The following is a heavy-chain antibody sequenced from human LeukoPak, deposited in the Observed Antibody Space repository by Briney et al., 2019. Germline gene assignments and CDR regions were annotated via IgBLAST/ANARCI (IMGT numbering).Heavy chain of an antibody. D-gene: IGHD1-1*01. CDR1: GFTFSTYW. CDR3: ARAGLEPVDY. J-gene: IGHJ4*02. Sequence: GGSLRLSCAASGFTFSTYWMHWVRQAPGKGLVWVSRINPDTSSRSSEDSVTGRFTISRENDDSTLYLQLKSIRDNDTAIYDCARAGLEPVDYWGQGNLVTVSS. V-gene: IGHV3-74*01. CDR2: INPDTSSR.